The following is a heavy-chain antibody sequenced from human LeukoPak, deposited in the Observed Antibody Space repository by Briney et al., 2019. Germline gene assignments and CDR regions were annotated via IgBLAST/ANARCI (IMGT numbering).Heavy chain of an antibody. D-gene: IGHD1-26*01. CDR3: TRVNLRGSQYNWFDP. CDR2: IIPVIDSA. J-gene: IGHJ5*02. CDR1: GGTFRSHI. Sequence: SVKVSCKTSGGTFRSHIFRWVRQAPGQGLEWMGRIIPVIDSAKYAQKFQDRITITADTSTGTAYMDLSSLTSEDTAVYYCTRVNLRGSQYNWFDPWGQGTLVTVSS. V-gene: IGHV1-69*08.